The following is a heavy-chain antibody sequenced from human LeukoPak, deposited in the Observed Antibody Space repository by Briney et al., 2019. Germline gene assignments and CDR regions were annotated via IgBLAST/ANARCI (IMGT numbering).Heavy chain of an antibody. V-gene: IGHV1-18*01. Sequence: ASVKVSCKASVYTFTNFGVSWVRQAPGQGLEWMGWISPYNGNTYSAQKFQGRVTMTTDTPTNTAYMDLRSLRSDDTAMYYCARDAILSYYSDGSAYHGFDFWGQGTLVTVSS. CDR1: VYTFTNFG. J-gene: IGHJ4*02. CDR2: ISPYNGNT. D-gene: IGHD3-22*01. CDR3: ARDAILSYYSDGSAYHGFDF.